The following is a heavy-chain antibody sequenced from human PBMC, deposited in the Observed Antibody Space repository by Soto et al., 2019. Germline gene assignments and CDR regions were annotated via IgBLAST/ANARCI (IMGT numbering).Heavy chain of an antibody. J-gene: IGHJ4*02. V-gene: IGHV4-31*03. Sequence: QVQLQESGPGLVKPSQTLSLTCTVSGGSISNGDYYWNCIRQHPEKCLEWIGYINYRRSTFYIPSLKSRIIISVEKSNNRSTRKLSSVTAADTAVYYCTRDAPETVPYWGQGTMVTVSS. CDR3: TRDAPETVPY. D-gene: IGHD2-2*01. CDR1: GGSISNGDYY. CDR2: INYRRST.